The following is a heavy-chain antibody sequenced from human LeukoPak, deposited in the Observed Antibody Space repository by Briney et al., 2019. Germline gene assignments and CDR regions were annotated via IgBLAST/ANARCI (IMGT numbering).Heavy chain of an antibody. V-gene: IGHV4-59*01. CDR2: VYYSAST. Sequence: PPETLSLTCTVSGGSISGYYWSWIRQPPGKGLEWIGYVYYSASTNHNPSLKSRVTISVDTSKKQFSLRLSSVTAADTAVYFCARGIITTVATFDYWGQGTLVTVSS. CDR1: GGSISGYY. D-gene: IGHD4-17*01. CDR3: ARGIITTVATFDY. J-gene: IGHJ4*02.